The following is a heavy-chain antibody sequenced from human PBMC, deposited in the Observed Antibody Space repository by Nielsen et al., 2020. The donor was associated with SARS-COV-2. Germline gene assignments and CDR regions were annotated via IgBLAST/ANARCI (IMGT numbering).Heavy chain of an antibody. CDR3: ARDYSFGRPFDY. V-gene: IGHV1-18*01. J-gene: IGHJ4*02. CDR1: GYPFTSYG. D-gene: IGHD5-18*01. Sequence: ASVKVSCKASGYPFTSYGVSWVRQAPGQGLEWMGWISGENDDTKYVEKFQGRVTMTTDTSTRTAYMELRSLNFDDTAAYYCARDYSFGRPFDYWGQGTLVTVSS. CDR2: ISGENDDT.